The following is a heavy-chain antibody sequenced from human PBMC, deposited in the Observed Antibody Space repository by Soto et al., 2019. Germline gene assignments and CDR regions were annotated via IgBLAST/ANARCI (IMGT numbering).Heavy chain of an antibody. Sequence: SETLSLTCTVSGGSISSSSYYWGWIRQPPGKGLEWIGSIYYSGSTYYNPSLKSRVTISVDTSKNQFSLKLSSVTAADTAVYYCASEICSGGSCYSGSDWGQGTLVTVS. CDR2: IYYSGST. CDR3: ASEICSGGSCYSGSD. CDR1: GGSISSSSYY. J-gene: IGHJ4*02. D-gene: IGHD2-15*01. V-gene: IGHV4-39*01.